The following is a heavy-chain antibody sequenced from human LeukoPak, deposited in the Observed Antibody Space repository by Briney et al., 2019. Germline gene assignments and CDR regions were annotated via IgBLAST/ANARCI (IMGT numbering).Heavy chain of an antibody. J-gene: IGHJ4*02. CDR1: GASISSYY. Sequence: SETPSLTCTVSGASISSYYWSWIRQSPEKGLEWIGEVNHSGYTNYNPSLKGRVTISVDTSKNQFSLKLSSVTAADTAVYYCARQLYGSDYWGQGTLVTVSS. CDR2: VNHSGYT. V-gene: IGHV4-34*01. CDR3: ARQLYGSDY. D-gene: IGHD4-17*01.